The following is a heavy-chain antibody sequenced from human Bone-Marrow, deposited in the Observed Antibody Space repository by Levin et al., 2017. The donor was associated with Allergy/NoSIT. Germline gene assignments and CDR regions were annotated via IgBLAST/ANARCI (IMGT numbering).Heavy chain of an antibody. D-gene: IGHD3-10*01. J-gene: IGHJ3*01. CDR1: GYSISTGYY. V-gene: IGHV4-38-2*01. CDR2: LYHSGST. Sequence: GSLRLSCAVSGYSISTGYYWGWIRQPPGKGLEWVASLYHSGSTYYNPSLKSRVTISVDTSKNQFSLKLSSVTAADTAVYYCARTLDYYGSGVFGFDFWGQGTLVTVSS. CDR3: ARTLDYYGSGVFGFDF.